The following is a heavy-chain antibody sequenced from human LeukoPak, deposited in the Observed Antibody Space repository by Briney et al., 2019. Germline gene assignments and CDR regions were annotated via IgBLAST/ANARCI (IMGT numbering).Heavy chain of an antibody. J-gene: IGHJ4*02. CDR1: GGSLNGYY. D-gene: IGHD3-10*01. CDR3: ARGVDYYGV. V-gene: IGHV4-34*01. Sequence: SETLSLTCAVYGGSLNGYYWNWIRQPPGKGLEWIGEINHSGRTNYNPSLKSRVTISVDTSKKQFSLKLSSVTAADTAVYYCARGVDYYGVWGQGTLVTVSS. CDR2: INHSGRT.